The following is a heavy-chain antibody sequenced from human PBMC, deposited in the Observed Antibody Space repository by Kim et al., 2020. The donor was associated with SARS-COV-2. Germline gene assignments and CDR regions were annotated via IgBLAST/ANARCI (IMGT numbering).Heavy chain of an antibody. V-gene: IGHV1-69*04. Sequence: YAQEFQDRVTITADKSTSTAYMELSSLRSEDTAVYYCAREMMITSWWFDPWGQGTLVTVSS. CDR3: AREMMITSWWFDP. J-gene: IGHJ5*02. D-gene: IGHD3-16*01.